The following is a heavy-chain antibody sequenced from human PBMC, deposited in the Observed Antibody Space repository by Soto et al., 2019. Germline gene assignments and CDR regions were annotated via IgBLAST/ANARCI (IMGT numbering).Heavy chain of an antibody. CDR2: MQHSTGRT. CDR1: GYSFTSLD. V-gene: IGHV1-8*01. Sequence: ASVKVSCQASGYSFTSLDINWVRQTAGQGLEWMGWMQHSTGRTGYAQKFQGRVTMTRDTSIKTAYMELTNLTSDDTAFYYWARGVSAGVDYWGQGTLVTVSS. CDR3: ARGVSAGVDY. D-gene: IGHD3-10*01. J-gene: IGHJ4*02.